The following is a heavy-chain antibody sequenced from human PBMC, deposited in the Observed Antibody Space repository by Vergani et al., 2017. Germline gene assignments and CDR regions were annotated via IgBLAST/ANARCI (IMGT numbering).Heavy chain of an antibody. CDR2: ISYDGSNK. D-gene: IGHD6-13*01. CDR1: GSTFSSYA. J-gene: IGHJ2*01. V-gene: IGHV3-30-3*01. Sequence: QVQLVESGGGVVQPGRSLRLSCAASGSTFSSYAMHWVRQAPGKGLEWVAVISYDGSNKYYADSVKGRFTISRDKSKNTLYLQMNSLRAEDTAGYYCARVPDSSWYWVSWYFDLWGRGTLVTVSS. CDR3: ARVPDSSWYWVSWYFDL.